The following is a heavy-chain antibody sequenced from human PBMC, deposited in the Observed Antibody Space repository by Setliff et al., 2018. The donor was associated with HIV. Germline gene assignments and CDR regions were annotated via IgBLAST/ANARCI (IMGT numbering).Heavy chain of an antibody. CDR1: GGSISIIYYS. CDR2: LPHSGAT. J-gene: IGHJ5*02. Sequence: SETMSPTCTLSGGSISIIYYSWGWIRQPPGKGLDWIVRLPHSGATYYNPTLRTRVTPTVNTSMNQFSLKLSSVTAADTAVYYCARRVYYDFWIPSYLSISNWFDPWGQGILVTVSS. V-gene: IGHV4-39*01. D-gene: IGHD3-3*01. CDR3: ARRVYYDFWIPSYLSISNWFDP.